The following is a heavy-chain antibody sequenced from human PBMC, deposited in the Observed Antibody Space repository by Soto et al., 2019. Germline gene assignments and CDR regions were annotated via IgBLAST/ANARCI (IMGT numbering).Heavy chain of an antibody. CDR2: MNPNSGNT. CDR1: GYTFTSYD. J-gene: IGHJ6*03. Sequence: ASVKVSCKASGYTFTSYDINWVRQATGQGLEWMGWMNPNSGNTGYAQKFQGRVTMTRDTSTSTVYMELSSLRSEDTAVYYCARDGTLVGRGVMVRGVMYYYYMDVWGKGTTVTVSS. CDR3: ARDGTLVGRGVMVRGVMYYYYMDV. D-gene: IGHD3-10*01. V-gene: IGHV1-8*01.